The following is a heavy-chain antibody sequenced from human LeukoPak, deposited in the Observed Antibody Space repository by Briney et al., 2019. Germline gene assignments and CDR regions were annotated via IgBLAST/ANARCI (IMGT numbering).Heavy chain of an antibody. J-gene: IGHJ4*02. D-gene: IGHD3-16*01. Sequence: ASVNVSCKASGYTFTTYSMSWLRHAPGQGLGWVGWINTITGKPTYAQCLTGRLVFCLDTSVSTACLQISSLTAADTAVYYRSREIWGSTNSRPFAYWSQGALVTVSS. CDR2: INTITGKP. V-gene: IGHV7-4-1*02. CDR1: GYTFTTYS. CDR3: SREIWGSTNSRPFAY.